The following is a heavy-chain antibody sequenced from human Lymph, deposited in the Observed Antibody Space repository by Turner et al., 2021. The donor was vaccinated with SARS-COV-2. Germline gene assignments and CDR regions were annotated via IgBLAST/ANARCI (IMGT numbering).Heavy chain of an antibody. J-gene: IGHJ4*02. CDR3: ERDSSGSGTLDY. CDR1: GFTFNNYP. CDR2: RSYDGSNK. D-gene: IGHD3-10*01. V-gene: IGHV3-30-3*01. Sequence: QVQLLESGGGLVPPGGSLRLSCAASGFTFNNYPMHLFRQAPGKGLEWVAVRSYDGSNKYYEDAVKGRFTISRDNSKNTLYLQINSMRAEDTAVYYCERDSSGSGTLDYWGQGTLVTVSS.